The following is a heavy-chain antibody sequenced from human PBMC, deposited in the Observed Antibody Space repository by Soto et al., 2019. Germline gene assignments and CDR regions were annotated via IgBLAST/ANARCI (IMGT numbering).Heavy chain of an antibody. CDR2: ISAYNGNT. CDR3: ARDWGSGWYGVMGY. J-gene: IGHJ4*02. Sequence: XRQAPGQGLEWMGWISAYNGNTNYAQKLQGRVTMTTDTSTSTADMELRSLRSDDTAVYYCARDWGSGWYGVMGYWGQGTLVTVSS. V-gene: IGHV1-18*01. D-gene: IGHD6-19*01.